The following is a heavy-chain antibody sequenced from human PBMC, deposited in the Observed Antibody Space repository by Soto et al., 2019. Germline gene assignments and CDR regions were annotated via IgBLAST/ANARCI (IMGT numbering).Heavy chain of an antibody. CDR1: GDSVSSPYY. J-gene: IGHJ4*02. V-gene: IGHV4-4*02. D-gene: IGHD6-19*01. CDR3: ARSAGWYAVHS. Sequence: QVQLQESGPGLVKPSGTLSLTCAVSGDSVSSPYYWCWVRQPPGKGLEWIGEVFHTGTTSYNPSLRSRVTISRDKSINQFSLDLSSVTAADTAVYYCARSAGWYAVHSWGPGTLFLVSS. CDR2: VFHTGTT.